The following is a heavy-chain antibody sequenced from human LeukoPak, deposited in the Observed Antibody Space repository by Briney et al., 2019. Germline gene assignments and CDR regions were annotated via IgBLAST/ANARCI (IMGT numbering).Heavy chain of an antibody. D-gene: IGHD3-10*01. CDR2: IYYSGST. J-gene: IGHJ5*02. CDR1: GGSISSSSYY. V-gene: IGHV4-39*07. Sequence: PSETLSLTCTVSGGSISSSSYYWGWIRQPPGKGLEWIGSIYYSGSTYYNPSLKSRVTISVDTSKNQFSLKLSSVTAADTAFYYCARGHDYYYSGRQSWFDPWGQGTLVTVSS. CDR3: ARGHDYYYSGRQSWFDP.